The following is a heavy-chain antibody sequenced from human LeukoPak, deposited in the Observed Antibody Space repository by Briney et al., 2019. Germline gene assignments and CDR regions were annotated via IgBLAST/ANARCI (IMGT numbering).Heavy chain of an antibody. J-gene: IGHJ4*02. CDR1: GDSVSSNRAG. D-gene: IGHD1-26*01. Sequence: SQTLSLTCAISGDSVSSNRAGWNWIRQSPSRGLEWLGRTYYRSKWYYDYAVSVKSRITINPDTSKNQFSLQLNSVTPDDTAVYYCARGGLVRSPRGYFDFWGQGTLVTVSS. CDR2: TYYRSKWYY. CDR3: ARGGLVRSPRGYFDF. V-gene: IGHV6-1*01.